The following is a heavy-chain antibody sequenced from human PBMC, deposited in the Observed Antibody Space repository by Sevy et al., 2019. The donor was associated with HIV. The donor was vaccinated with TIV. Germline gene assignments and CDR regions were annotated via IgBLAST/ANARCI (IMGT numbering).Heavy chain of an antibody. CDR3: ARFPNGDYVAYFDF. J-gene: IGHJ4*02. D-gene: IGHD4-17*01. CDR2: IYYSGNT. CDR1: GDSFSSNSYY. V-gene: IGHV4-39*01. Sequence: PETLSLTCSFSGDSFSSNSYYWGWIRQPPGKGLEWIGNIYYSGNTYYSASLKSRVTISIDTNQNQLSLRLTSVTAADTAVYYCARFPNGDYVAYFDFWGQGTLVTVSS.